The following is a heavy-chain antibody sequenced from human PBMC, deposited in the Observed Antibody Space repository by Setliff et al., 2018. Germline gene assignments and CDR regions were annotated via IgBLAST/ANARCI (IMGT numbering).Heavy chain of an antibody. Sequence: ASVKVSCKASGYTFRSYGISWVRQAPGQGLEWMGWISAYDGFIVYAQKFQGRVTMTTDTSTNTAYMELRSLRSDDTAVYYCARERATIVVEPDQAFFHHWGQGTLVTVSS. J-gene: IGHJ1*01. CDR3: ARERATIVVEPDQAFFHH. CDR2: ISAYDGFI. V-gene: IGHV1-18*01. D-gene: IGHD2-15*01. CDR1: GYTFRSYG.